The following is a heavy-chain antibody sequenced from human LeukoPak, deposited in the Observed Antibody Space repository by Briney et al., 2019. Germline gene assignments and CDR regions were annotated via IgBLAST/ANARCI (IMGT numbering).Heavy chain of an antibody. D-gene: IGHD2-2*01. J-gene: IGHJ4*02. CDR2: IYYSGST. V-gene: IGHV4-59*12. CDR3: ARGPSPRFGY. CDR1: GGSISSYY. Sequence: SETLSLTCTVSGGSISSYYWSWIRQPPGKGLEWIGYIYYSGSTNYNPSLKSRVTISVDTSKNQFSLKLSSVTAADTAVYYCARGPSPRFGYWGQGTLVTVSS.